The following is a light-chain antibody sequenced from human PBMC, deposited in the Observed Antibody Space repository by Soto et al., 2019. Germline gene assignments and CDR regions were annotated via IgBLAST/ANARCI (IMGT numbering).Light chain of an antibody. CDR3: QHYDHLPPLS. J-gene: IGKJ4*01. CDR2: DAS. CDR1: QDIKNY. Sequence: DIQMTQSPSSLSASVGDRVTITCQASQDIKNYLNWYQQKPGKAPNLLVYDASNLKTGVPSRFSGSGSGTHFTFTISSLQPEDIATYYCQHYDHLPPLSFGGGTKVEIK. V-gene: IGKV1-33*01.